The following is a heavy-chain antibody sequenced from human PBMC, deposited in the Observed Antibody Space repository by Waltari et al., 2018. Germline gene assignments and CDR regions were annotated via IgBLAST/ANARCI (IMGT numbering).Heavy chain of an antibody. CDR1: GGSISSSSYY. CDR3: ASHHKKYYYDSSGYYFDY. V-gene: IGHV4-39*01. D-gene: IGHD3-22*01. CDR2: IYYSGST. Sequence: QLQLQESGPGLVKPSETLSLTCTVSGGSISSSSYYWGWIRQPPGKGLVWIGSIYYSGSTYYNPSLKSRVTISVDTSKNQFSLKLSSVTAADTAVYYCASHHKKYYYDSSGYYFDYWGQGTLVTVSS. J-gene: IGHJ4*02.